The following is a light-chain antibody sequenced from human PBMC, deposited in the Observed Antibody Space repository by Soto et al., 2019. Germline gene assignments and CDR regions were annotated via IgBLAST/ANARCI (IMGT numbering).Light chain of an antibody. CDR2: ANN. CDR1: SSSIGAGYD. Sequence: QSVLTQPPSVSGAPGQRVTISCTASSSSIGAGYDVHWYQQLPGTGPKLLIYANNNRPSGVPDRFSGSKSGTSASLAITGLRAEDEADYYCQSYDSSLSGYVFGTGTKVTVL. V-gene: IGLV1-40*01. CDR3: QSYDSSLSGYV. J-gene: IGLJ1*01.